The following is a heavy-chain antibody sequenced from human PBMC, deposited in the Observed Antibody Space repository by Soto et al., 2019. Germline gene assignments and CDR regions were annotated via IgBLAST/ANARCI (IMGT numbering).Heavy chain of an antibody. V-gene: IGHV1-2*02. Sequence: ASVKVSCKASGYTFTGYYMHWVRQAPGQGLEWMGWINPNSGGTNYAQKFQGRVTMTRDTSISTACMELSSLRSDDTAVYYCAREVWFGEGLYYFDYWGQGTLVTVSS. CDR2: INPNSGGT. CDR1: GYTFTGYY. CDR3: AREVWFGEGLYYFDY. D-gene: IGHD3-10*01. J-gene: IGHJ4*02.